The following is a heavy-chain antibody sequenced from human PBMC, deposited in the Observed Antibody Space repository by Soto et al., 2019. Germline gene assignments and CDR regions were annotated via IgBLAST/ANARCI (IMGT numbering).Heavy chain of an antibody. J-gene: IGHJ4*02. V-gene: IGHV3-74*01. D-gene: IGHD5-18*01. CDR1: GFTFSSFW. CDR2: ASPDGTST. Sequence: EVQLVESGGGLVQPGGSLRLSCAASGFTFSSFWMHWVRQAPGKGLEWVSRASPDGTSTSYADSVKGRFTISRDNSKNTLYLQMNSLRAEDTAVYYCAKDGGGQQLWGFKTKYYFDYWGQGTLVTVSS. CDR3: AKDGGGQQLWGFKTKYYFDY.